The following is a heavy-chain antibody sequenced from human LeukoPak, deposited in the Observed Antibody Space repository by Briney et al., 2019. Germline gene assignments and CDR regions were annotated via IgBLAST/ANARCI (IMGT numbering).Heavy chain of an antibody. CDR1: GFTFSSYW. CDR2: IKQDGSEK. J-gene: IGHJ6*02. Sequence: GGSLRLSCAASGFTFSSYWMSWVRQAPGKGLEWVANIKQDGSEKYYVDSVEGRFTISRDNAKNSLYLQMNSLRAEDTAVYYCARGTRYFDWLPQYYYGMDVWGQGTTVTVSS. CDR3: ARGTRYFDWLPQYYYGMDV. D-gene: IGHD3-9*01. V-gene: IGHV3-7*01.